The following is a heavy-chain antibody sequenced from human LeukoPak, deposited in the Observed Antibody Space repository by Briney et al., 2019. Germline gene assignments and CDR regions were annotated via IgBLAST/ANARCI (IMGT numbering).Heavy chain of an antibody. CDR1: GGSISSYY. Sequence: SETLSLTCTVSGGSISSYYWSWIRQPPGTGLEWIGNIYDRGSTKYNPSLKSRVTISVDTSKNQFSLRLSSVTAADTAVYYCARGRTFDNWGQGTLVIVPS. V-gene: IGHV4-59*01. CDR3: ARGRTFDN. J-gene: IGHJ4*02. CDR2: IYDRGST.